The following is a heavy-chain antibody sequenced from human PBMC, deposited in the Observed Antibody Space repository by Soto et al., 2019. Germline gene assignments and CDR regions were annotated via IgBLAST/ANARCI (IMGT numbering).Heavy chain of an antibody. Sequence: ASVKVSCKTSGYTFTDYYIHWVRQAPGQGLEWMGWINPNGGGAHSAQKFQGRVTMTTDTSITTAYMELARLTSDDSAVYYCARETLDSSGWYFDYWGQGTLVTVSS. CDR2: INPNGGGA. V-gene: IGHV1-2*02. CDR3: ARETLDSSGWYFDY. D-gene: IGHD6-19*01. J-gene: IGHJ4*02. CDR1: GYTFTDYY.